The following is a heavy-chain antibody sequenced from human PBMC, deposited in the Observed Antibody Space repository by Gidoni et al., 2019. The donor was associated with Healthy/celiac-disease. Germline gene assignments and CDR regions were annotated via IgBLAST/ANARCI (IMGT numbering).Heavy chain of an antibody. CDR2: ISYDGSNK. CDR1: GFTFSSYA. Sequence: QVQLVESGGGVVQPGRSLRLSCAASGFTFSSYAMHWVRQAPGKGLEWVAVISYDGSNKYYADSVKGRFTISRDNSKNTLYLQMNSLRAEDTAVYYCARGMAGLAPLFAYWGQGTLVTVSS. CDR3: ARGMAGLAPLFAY. D-gene: IGHD6-19*01. V-gene: IGHV3-30-3*01. J-gene: IGHJ4*02.